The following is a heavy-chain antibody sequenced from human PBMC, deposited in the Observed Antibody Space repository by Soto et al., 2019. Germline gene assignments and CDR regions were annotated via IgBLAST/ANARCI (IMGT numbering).Heavy chain of an antibody. J-gene: IGHJ6*02. CDR1: GFTFSSYS. Sequence: EVQLVESGGGLVKPGGSLRLSCAASGFTFSSYSMNWVRQAPGKGLEWVSSISSSSSYIYYADSVKGRFTISRDNAKNSLYLQMNSLRAEDTAVYYCARDLQLWETYYCYGMDVWGQGTTVTVSS. CDR3: ARDLQLWETYYCYGMDV. V-gene: IGHV3-21*01. D-gene: IGHD5-18*01. CDR2: ISSSSSYI.